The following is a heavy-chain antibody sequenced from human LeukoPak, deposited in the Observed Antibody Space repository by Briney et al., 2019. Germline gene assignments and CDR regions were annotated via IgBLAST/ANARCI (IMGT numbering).Heavy chain of an antibody. J-gene: IGHJ4*02. D-gene: IGHD3-3*01. CDR3: ARLGAGPTYYDFWSGYSSFYFDY. CDR2: IHYSGNT. CDR1: GGSTSSSNYY. Sequence: SETLSLTCTVSGGSTSSSNYYWGWIRQPPGKGLEWIGGIHYSGNTYYNPSLKSRVTISVDMSKNQFSLKLSSVTAADTAVYYCARLGAGPTYYDFWSGYSSFYFDYWGQGTLVTVSS. V-gene: IGHV4-39*01.